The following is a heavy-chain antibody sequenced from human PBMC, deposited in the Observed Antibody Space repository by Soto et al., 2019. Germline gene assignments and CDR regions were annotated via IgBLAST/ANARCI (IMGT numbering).Heavy chain of an antibody. D-gene: IGHD2-2*01. Sequence: EVQLLDSGGGLVQPGGSLRLSCAASGYSFSTYAMSWVRQAPGKGLAWVSAISGTGGNTFYADSVKGRFTISRDNSKNTMYLQMNSLRAEYTAVYYCAKESIASAYADYWGQGTLVTVSS. CDR3: AKESIASAYADY. V-gene: IGHV3-23*01. CDR1: GYSFSTYA. J-gene: IGHJ4*02. CDR2: ISGTGGNT.